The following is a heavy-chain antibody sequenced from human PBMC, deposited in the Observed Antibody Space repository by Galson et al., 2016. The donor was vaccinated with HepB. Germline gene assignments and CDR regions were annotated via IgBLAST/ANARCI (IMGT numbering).Heavy chain of an antibody. CDR3: VKDGSDILAGYLAWGPKKIYGGGFDI. V-gene: IGHV3-23*01. CDR1: GFTFRNYA. J-gene: IGHJ3*02. D-gene: IGHD3-9*01. CDR2: ISGSGGTT. Sequence: SLRLSCAASGFTFRNYAMSWVRQAPGKGLEWVSTISGSGGTTYYGDSVKGRFTSSRDNSKKTVYLQLKSLRAEDTAVYYCVKDGSDILAGYLAWGPKKIYGGGFDIWGQGTRVTVSS.